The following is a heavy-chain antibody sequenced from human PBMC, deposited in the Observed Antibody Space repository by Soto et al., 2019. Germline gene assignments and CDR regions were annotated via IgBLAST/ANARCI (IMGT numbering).Heavy chain of an antibody. CDR1: GFRFSNYA. CDR3: AKNSYVDSSCAFYDF. CDR2: IGGRGTSA. J-gene: IGHJ4*02. Sequence: EVQLLESGGGLVQPGGSLSLSCAASGFRFSNYAMSWVRQAPGKGLEWVSGIGGRGTSAYYADSVKGRFAISRDNSENTDFLQLNSLSADDTAVYFCAKNSYVDSSCAFYDFWGQGTLVTVSS. D-gene: IGHD3-22*01. V-gene: IGHV3-23*01.